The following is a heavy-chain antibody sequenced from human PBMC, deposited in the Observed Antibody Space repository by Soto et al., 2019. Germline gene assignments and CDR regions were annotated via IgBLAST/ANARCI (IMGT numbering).Heavy chain of an antibody. V-gene: IGHV1-46*01. CDR3: ARDLAEGDY. Sequence: QVQLVQSGAEVKKPGASVKLSCRTSGYTCTHYYIHLVRQAPGQRLEWLAIINPASGSTNYAQDFQRRVTLTMDTSTTTVYMELSGMRAEDTAIFYCARDLAEGDYWGQGTLVTVSS. J-gene: IGHJ4*02. D-gene: IGHD3-3*02. CDR2: INPASGST. CDR1: GYTCTHYY.